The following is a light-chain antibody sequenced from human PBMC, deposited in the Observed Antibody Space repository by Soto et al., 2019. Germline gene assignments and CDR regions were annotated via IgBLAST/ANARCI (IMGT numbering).Light chain of an antibody. Sequence: EIVLTQSPGTLSLSPGERATLSCRASQSVRSSYLAWYQQKPGQAPRLLIYGASSRATGIPDRFSGIGSPTAFSLTISRLEPAAFAVYSCQHYVSSAPNTFGQGTKVEIK. J-gene: IGKJ1*01. CDR2: GAS. CDR3: QHYVSSAPNT. V-gene: IGKV3-20*01. CDR1: QSVRSSY.